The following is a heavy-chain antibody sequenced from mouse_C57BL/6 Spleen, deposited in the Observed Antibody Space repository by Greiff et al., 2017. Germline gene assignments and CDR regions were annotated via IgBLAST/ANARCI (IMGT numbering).Heavy chain of an antibody. V-gene: IGHV1-4*01. D-gene: IGHD2-1*01. CDR2: INPSSGYT. CDR3: AREEDYGNYYAMDY. CDR1: GYTFTSYT. Sequence: VQLQQSGAELARPGASVKMSCKASGYTFTSYTMHWVKQRPGQGLEWIGYINPSSGYTKYNQKFKDKATLTADKSSSTAYMQLSSLTSEDSAVYYCAREEDYGNYYAMDYWGQGTSVTVSS. J-gene: IGHJ4*01.